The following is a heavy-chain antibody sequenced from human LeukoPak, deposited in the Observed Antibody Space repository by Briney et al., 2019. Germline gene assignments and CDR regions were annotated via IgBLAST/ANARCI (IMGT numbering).Heavy chain of an antibody. D-gene: IGHD1-26*01. CDR3: ASSGFATYYFDY. J-gene: IGHJ4*02. CDR1: GGSISSGGYY. V-gene: IGHV4-31*03. Sequence: SQTLSLTCTVSGGSISSGGYYWSWIRQHPGKGLEWIGYIYYSGSTYYNPSLKSRVTISVDRSKNQFSLKLSSVTAADTAVYYCASSGFATYYFDYWGQGTLVTVSS. CDR2: IYYSGST.